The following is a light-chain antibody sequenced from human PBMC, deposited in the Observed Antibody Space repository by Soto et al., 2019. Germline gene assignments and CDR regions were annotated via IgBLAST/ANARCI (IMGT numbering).Light chain of an antibody. Sequence: QSVLTQPASVSGSPGQSITISCTGTSSDVGGYHYVSWYQQLPGKAPRLMIYEVTKRPSGVSNRFSGSKSDNTASLTISGLQAEDESDYYCSAYTTRSVVFGTGTKLTVL. CDR3: SAYTTRSVV. J-gene: IGLJ6*01. V-gene: IGLV2-14*01. CDR2: EVT. CDR1: SSDVGGYHY.